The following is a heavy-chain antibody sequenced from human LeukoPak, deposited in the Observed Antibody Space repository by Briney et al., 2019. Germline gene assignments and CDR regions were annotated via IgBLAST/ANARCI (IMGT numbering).Heavy chain of an antibody. J-gene: IGHJ4*02. CDR1: GYTFTIYY. CDR2: INPSGGST. D-gene: IGHD3-22*01. Sequence: ASVKVSCTASGYTFTIYYMHWVRQAPGQGLEWMGIINPSGGSTSYAQKFQGRVTMTRDTSTSTVYMELSSLRSEDTAVYYCARGRGVYYDSSGYSFDYWGQGTLVTVSS. CDR3: ARGRGVYYDSSGYSFDY. V-gene: IGHV1-46*01.